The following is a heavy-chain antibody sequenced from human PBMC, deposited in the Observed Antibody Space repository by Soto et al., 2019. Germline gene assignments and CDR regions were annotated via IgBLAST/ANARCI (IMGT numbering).Heavy chain of an antibody. CDR3: ARYSVRYSYNWFDP. CDR2: IYYSGTT. Sequence: QVQLQESGPGLVKPSETLSLTCTVSGGSISSYYWSWIRQPPGKGLEWIGYIYYSGTTNYNPSLKSRVTISVDTSKNQFSLKLSSVTAADTAVYYCARYSVRYSYNWFDPWGQGTLVTVSS. V-gene: IGHV4-59*01. J-gene: IGHJ5*02. CDR1: GGSISSYY. D-gene: IGHD1-26*01.